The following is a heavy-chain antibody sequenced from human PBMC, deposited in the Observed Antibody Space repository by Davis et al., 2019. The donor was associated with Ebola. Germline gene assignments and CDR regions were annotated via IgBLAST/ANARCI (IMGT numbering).Heavy chain of an antibody. CDR3: ARTPLEWLFKDPFDR. D-gene: IGHD3-3*01. Sequence: AASVKVSCKASGYTFTDYFMHWVRQAPGQGFEWVGRINPNFGGTIYAQKFQGRVTMTRDTSISTAYMELSRLRSDDTAVYYCARTPLEWLFKDPFDRWGQGTLVTVSS. J-gene: IGHJ5*02. V-gene: IGHV1-2*06. CDR1: GYTFTDYF. CDR2: INPNFGGT.